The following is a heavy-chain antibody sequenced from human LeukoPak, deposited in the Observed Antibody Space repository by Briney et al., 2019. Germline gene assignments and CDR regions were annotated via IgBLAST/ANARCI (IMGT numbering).Heavy chain of an antibody. V-gene: IGHV1-8*02. Sequence: GASVKVSCKASGYTFTSYDIYWVRQATGQGLEWMGWMNPNSGNTGYAQKFQGRITVTRDTSTSTVYMELRSLRPEDTAVYYCARDHRGKQLWLTRPDEFDAFDIWGQGTMVTVSS. CDR3: ARDHRGKQLWLTRPDEFDAFDI. CDR1: GYTFTSYD. J-gene: IGHJ3*02. CDR2: MNPNSGNT. D-gene: IGHD5-18*01.